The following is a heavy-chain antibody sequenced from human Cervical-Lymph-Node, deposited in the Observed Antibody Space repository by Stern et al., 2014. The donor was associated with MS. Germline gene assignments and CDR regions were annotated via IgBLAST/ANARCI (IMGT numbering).Heavy chain of an antibody. CDR3: ARGLATALIADF. CDR2: IHRNSGDK. J-gene: IGHJ4*02. V-gene: IGHV1-2*02. D-gene: IGHD2-21*01. CDR1: GYTFTDYY. Sequence: VQLVQSGADVKKPGASLKVSCKASGYTFTDYYMQWVRQAPGQGLEWVGWIHRNSGDKNDARKFQGRVTLTRDTSISTAYLELSRLTYDDTAVYYCARGLATALIADFWGQGTLVTVS.